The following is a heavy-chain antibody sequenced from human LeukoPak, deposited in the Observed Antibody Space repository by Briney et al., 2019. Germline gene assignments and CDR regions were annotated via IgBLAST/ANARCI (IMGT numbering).Heavy chain of an antibody. D-gene: IGHD6-19*01. CDR2: MNPNSGNT. CDR3: ARFGRTVAGASVYYYYMDV. J-gene: IGHJ6*03. Sequence: ASVTVSCKASVYTFTSYDINWVRQAPGQGLEWMGWMNPNSGNTGYARKFQGRVSMTRNTSISTAYMELSSLRSEDTAVYYCARFGRTVAGASVYYYYMDVWGKGTTVTVSS. CDR1: VYTFTSYD. V-gene: IGHV1-8*01.